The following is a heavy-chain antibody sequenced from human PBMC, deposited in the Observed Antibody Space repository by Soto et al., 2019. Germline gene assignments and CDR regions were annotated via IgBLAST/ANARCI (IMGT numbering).Heavy chain of an antibody. CDR1: GFTFSSYD. D-gene: IGHD4-17*01. J-gene: IGHJ6*02. V-gene: IGHV3-13*01. CDR2: IGTAGDT. CDR3: ARALLSYGGNSNYGMDV. Sequence: AGGSLRLSCAASGFTFSSYDMHWVRQATGKGLEWVSAIGTAGDTYYPGSVKGRFTISRENAKNSLYLQMNSLRAGDTAVYYCARALLSYGGNSNYGMDVWGQGTTVTVSS.